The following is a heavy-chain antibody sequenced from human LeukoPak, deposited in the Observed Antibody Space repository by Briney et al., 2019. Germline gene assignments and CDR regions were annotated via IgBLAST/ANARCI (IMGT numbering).Heavy chain of an antibody. CDR1: GFTFSSYA. CDR3: ARDRGPGSSSWYNPGY. D-gene: IGHD6-13*01. CDR2: ISSNGGST. J-gene: IGHJ4*02. Sequence: GGSLRLSCAASGFTFSSYAMHWVRQAPGKGLEYVSAISSNGGSTYYANSVKGRFTISRDNSKNTLYLQMGSLRAEDMAVYYCARDRGPGSSSWYNPGYWGQGTLVTVSS. V-gene: IGHV3-64*01.